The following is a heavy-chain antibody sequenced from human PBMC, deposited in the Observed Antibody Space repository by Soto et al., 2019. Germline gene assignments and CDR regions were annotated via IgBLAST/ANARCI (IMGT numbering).Heavy chain of an antibody. CDR3: ARDKVTGYRYYYYYGMDV. J-gene: IGHJ6*02. D-gene: IGHD3-9*01. CDR1: GGSISSYY. CDR2: IYYSGST. Sequence: SETLSLTCTVSGGSISSYYWSWIRQPPGKGLEWIGYIYYSGSTNYNPSLKSRVTISVDTSKNQFSLKLSSVTAADTAVYYCARDKVTGYRYYYYYGMDVWGQGTTVT. V-gene: IGHV4-59*01.